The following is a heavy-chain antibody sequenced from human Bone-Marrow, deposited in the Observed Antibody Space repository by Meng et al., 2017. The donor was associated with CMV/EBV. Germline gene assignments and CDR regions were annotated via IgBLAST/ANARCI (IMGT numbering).Heavy chain of an antibody. CDR2: ISGSGGST. V-gene: IGHV3-23*01. CDR1: GFTFSSYA. D-gene: IGHD2-2*01. Sequence: LSLTCAASGFTFSSYAMSWVRQAPGKGLEWVSAISGSGGSTYYADSVKGRFTISRDNSKNTPYLQINSLRAEDKAVYYCAKTPRQSYCSSTSCYSSFPIRFDPWGQGTLVTVSS. CDR3: AKTPRQSYCSSTSCYSSFPIRFDP. J-gene: IGHJ5*02.